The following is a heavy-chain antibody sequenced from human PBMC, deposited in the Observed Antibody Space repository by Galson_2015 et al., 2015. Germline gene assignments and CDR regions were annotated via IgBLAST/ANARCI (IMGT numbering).Heavy chain of an antibody. CDR1: GFNFSAYA. V-gene: IGHV3-23*01. CDR2: ISARGDRT. J-gene: IGHJ4*02. Sequence: SLRLSCAASGFNFSAYAMSWARQVPEKGLEWVSAISARGDRTFYADSVEGGFPIPRANSKIHLYLQLTNLRGEDSAIYYCVKDMGSSRGYYDSWGQGALVTVSA. D-gene: IGHD6-13*01. CDR3: VKDMGSSRGYYDS.